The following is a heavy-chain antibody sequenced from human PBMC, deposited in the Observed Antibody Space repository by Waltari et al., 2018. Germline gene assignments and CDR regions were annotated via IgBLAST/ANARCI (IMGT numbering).Heavy chain of an antibody. CDR3: ARGALAGRFFDF. CDR1: GFTFNRYV. Sequence: QVLLVESGGGVVQPGRSLRLSCAASGFTFNRYVMQWVRQAPGKGLGGGAIVWYDGINKYYADSVKGRFTIAKDNSENTLYLHMNSLRVEDTATYYCARGALAGRFFDFWGQGTPVIVSS. V-gene: IGHV3-33*01. J-gene: IGHJ4*02. D-gene: IGHD6-19*01. CDR2: VWYDGINK.